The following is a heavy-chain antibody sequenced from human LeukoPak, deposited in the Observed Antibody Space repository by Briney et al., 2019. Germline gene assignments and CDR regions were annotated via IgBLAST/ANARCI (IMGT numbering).Heavy chain of an antibody. D-gene: IGHD6-13*01. CDR1: GGSVSSYY. CDR3: ARHSKQQLVYYFDY. J-gene: IGHJ4*02. CDR2: IFYSRST. Sequence: PSETLSLTCTVSGGSVSSYYWSWIRQPPGKGLEWIGYIFYSRSTNYNPSLKSRVTISVDTSKNQFSLKLSSMTAADTAVYYCARHSKQQLVYYFDYWGQGTLVTVSS. V-gene: IGHV4-59*08.